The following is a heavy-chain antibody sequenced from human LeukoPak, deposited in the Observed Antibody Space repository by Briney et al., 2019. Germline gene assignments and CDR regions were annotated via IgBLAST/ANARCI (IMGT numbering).Heavy chain of an antibody. CDR3: AKTPAPNTMIVVVMYFDY. J-gene: IGHJ4*02. CDR1: GFTFSSYA. Sequence: GGSLRPSCAASGFTFSSYAMSWVRQAPGKGLEWVSAISGSGGSTYYADSVKGRFTISRDNSKNTLYLQMNSLRAEDTAVYYCAKTPAPNTMIVVVMYFDYWGQGTLVTVSS. V-gene: IGHV3-23*01. CDR2: ISGSGGST. D-gene: IGHD3-22*01.